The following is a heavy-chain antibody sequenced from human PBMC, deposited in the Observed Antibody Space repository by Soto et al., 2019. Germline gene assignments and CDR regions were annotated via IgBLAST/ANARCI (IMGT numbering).Heavy chain of an antibody. CDR1: GGTFSSYA. Sequence: GASVKVSCKASGGTFSSYAISWVRQSPGQGLEWMGGIIPIFGTANYAQKFQGRVTITADESTSTAYMELSSLRSEDTAVYYCARGLGYSGYDPYTEKYGMDVWGQGTTVTVSS. CDR3: ARGLGYSGYDPYTEKYGMDV. V-gene: IGHV1-69*13. D-gene: IGHD5-12*01. J-gene: IGHJ6*02. CDR2: IIPIFGTA.